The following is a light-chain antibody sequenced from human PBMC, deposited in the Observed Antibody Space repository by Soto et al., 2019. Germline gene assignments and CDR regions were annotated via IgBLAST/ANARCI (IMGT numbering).Light chain of an antibody. CDR3: SSYTDSGTLYV. CDR2: DVS. J-gene: IGLJ1*01. V-gene: IGLV2-14*01. Sequence: QSVLTQPTSVPGAPRQSTTITSTRTSSDGGGYSSVSWYQQYPGKAPQLTMYDVSNRPSGLSTRFSGSKSGNPASLTISRLQAEDEADYYCSSYTDSGTLYVFGTGTKVTVL. CDR1: SSDGGGYSS.